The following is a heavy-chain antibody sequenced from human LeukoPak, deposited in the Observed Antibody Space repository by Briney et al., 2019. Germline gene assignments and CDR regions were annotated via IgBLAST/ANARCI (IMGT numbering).Heavy chain of an antibody. J-gene: IGHJ4*02. D-gene: IGHD3-10*01. CDR1: GFTFSNYW. Sequence: PGGSLRLSCATSGFTFSNYWMSWVRQAPGKGLEWVANMKEDGSEINYVDSVKGRFTISRDNAKNSLYLQMNSLRAEDTAVYYCARGSTMVRGVIRGGGALDYWGQGTLVTVSS. CDR3: ARGSTMVRGVIRGGGALDY. CDR2: MKEDGSEI. V-gene: IGHV3-7*01.